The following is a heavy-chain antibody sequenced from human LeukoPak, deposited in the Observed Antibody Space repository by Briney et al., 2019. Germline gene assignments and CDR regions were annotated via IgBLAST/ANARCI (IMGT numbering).Heavy chain of an antibody. V-gene: IGHV7-4-1*02. J-gene: IGHJ4*02. CDR2: IDTNTGNP. CDR3: TRGRDTTGYFVY. D-gene: IGHD3-22*01. CDR1: GYTFTNYT. Sequence: ASVKVSCKASGYTFTNYTINWARLAPGQGLEWMGWIDTNTGNPTYAQGFAGRLVFSLDTSVTTTYLQISSLRAEDTAVYYCTRGRDTTGYFVYWGQGTLVTVSS.